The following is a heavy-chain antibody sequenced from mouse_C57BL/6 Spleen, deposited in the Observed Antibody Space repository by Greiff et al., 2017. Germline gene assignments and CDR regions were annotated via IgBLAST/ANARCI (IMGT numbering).Heavy chain of an antibody. Sequence: VQLQESGPELVRPGASVKISCKASGYAFSSSWMNWVKQRPGQGLEWIGRIYPGDGDTNYNGKFKGKATLTADTSSSTAYMQLSSLTSEDSAVYFCARCGEDCYGSRAWFAYWGQGTLVTVSA. D-gene: IGHD1-1*01. CDR2: IYPGDGDT. V-gene: IGHV1-82*01. CDR3: ARCGEDCYGSRAWFAY. J-gene: IGHJ3*01. CDR1: GYAFSSSW.